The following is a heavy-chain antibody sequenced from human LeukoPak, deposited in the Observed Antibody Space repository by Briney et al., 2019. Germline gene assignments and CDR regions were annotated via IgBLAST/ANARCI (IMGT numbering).Heavy chain of an antibody. CDR2: IYTSGST. CDR3: ARSLRFAYAFDI. D-gene: IGHD3-3*01. V-gene: IGHV4-61*02. CDR1: GGSISSGSYY. Sequence: SQTLSLTCTVSGGSISSGSYYWSWIQQPAGKGLEWIGRIYTSGSTNYNPSLKSRVTISVDTSKNQFSLKLSSVTAADTAVYYCARSLRFAYAFDIWGQGTMVTVSS. J-gene: IGHJ3*02.